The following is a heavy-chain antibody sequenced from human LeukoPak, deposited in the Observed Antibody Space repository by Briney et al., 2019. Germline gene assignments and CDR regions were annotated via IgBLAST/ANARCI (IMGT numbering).Heavy chain of an antibody. CDR3: ARQGGHYGSGRAYYMDV. Sequence: SETLSLTCVVYGGSFSGYHWSWIRQSPGKGLEWIGEINHSGSTNYNPSLKSRVTISVDTSKNQFSLKLSSVTAADTAVYYCARQGGHYGSGRAYYMDVWGKGTTVTISS. CDR2: INHSGST. CDR1: GGSFSGYH. J-gene: IGHJ6*03. V-gene: IGHV4-34*01. D-gene: IGHD3-10*01.